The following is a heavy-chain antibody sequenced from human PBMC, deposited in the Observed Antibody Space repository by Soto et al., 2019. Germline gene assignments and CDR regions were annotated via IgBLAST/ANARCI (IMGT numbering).Heavy chain of an antibody. V-gene: IGHV3-23*01. D-gene: IGHD2-8*01. CDR3: AKGSNKYCTNGVCYSVY. CDR1: RCTFSSYT. Sequence: GGSLRLSCAASRCTFSSYTMSWVRQAPGKGLEWVSAISGSGGSTYYADSVKGRFTISRDNSKNTLYLQMNSLRAEDTAVYYCAKGSNKYCTNGVCYSVYWGQGALVTVSS. J-gene: IGHJ4*02. CDR2: ISGSGGST.